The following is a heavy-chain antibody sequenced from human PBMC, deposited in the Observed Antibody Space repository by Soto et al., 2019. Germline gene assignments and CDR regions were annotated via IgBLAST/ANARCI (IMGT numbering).Heavy chain of an antibody. V-gene: IGHV3-30*03. CDR1: GFTFSSYG. CDR3: AREYGSGSYTLYYYYYMDV. CDR2: ISYDGSNK. D-gene: IGHD3-10*01. Sequence: GGSLRLSCAASGFTFSSYGMQWVRQARGKRLERVAVISYDGSNKYYADSVKGRFTISRDNSKNTLYLQMNSLRAEDTAVYYCAREYGSGSYTLYYYYYMDVWGKGSTVTVSS. J-gene: IGHJ6*03.